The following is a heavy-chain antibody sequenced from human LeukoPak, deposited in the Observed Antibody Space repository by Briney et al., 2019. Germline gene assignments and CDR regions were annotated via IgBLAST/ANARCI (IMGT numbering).Heavy chain of an antibody. J-gene: IGHJ4*02. D-gene: IGHD6-13*01. V-gene: IGHV1-2*02. CDR1: GYTFTDFY. Sequence: ASVKVSCKASGYTFTDFYMHWVRQAPGQGLEWMGWINPNSGGTNYAQKFQGRVTMTRDTSLNTAYMELSRLTSDDTAVYFCARGGYSSSLYDHWGQGTLVTVSS. CDR2: INPNSGGT. CDR3: ARGGYSSSLYDH.